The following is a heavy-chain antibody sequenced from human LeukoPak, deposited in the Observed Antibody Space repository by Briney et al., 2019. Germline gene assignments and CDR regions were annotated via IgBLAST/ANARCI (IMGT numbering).Heavy chain of an antibody. J-gene: IGHJ4*02. V-gene: IGHV3-23*01. D-gene: IGHD4-17*01. CDR3: VKGATVTTRPNFDY. CDR2: ISGYGDTT. CDR1: GFTFSSFA. Sequence: GGSLRLSCSASGFTFSSFAMNWVRQAPGKGLEWVSIISGYGDTTYYTDSVKGRFTISRDNSKNTLFLQMNSLRVEDTATYYCVKGATVTTRPNFDYWGQGTVVTVSS.